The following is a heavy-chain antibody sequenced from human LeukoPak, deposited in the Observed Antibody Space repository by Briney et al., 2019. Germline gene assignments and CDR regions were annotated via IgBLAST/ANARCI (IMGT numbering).Heavy chain of an antibody. CDR1: GFTFDDHG. J-gene: IGHJ4*02. D-gene: IGHD6-19*01. V-gene: IGHV3-20*01. CDR3: AKDRYSSPRYFDY. Sequence: PGGSLRLSCAASGFTFDDHGMNWVRQAPGKGLEWVSGINWNGGSTFYADSVEGRFTISRDNSKNTLYLQMNSLRAEDTALYHCAKDRYSSPRYFDYWGQGTLVTVSS. CDR2: INWNGGST.